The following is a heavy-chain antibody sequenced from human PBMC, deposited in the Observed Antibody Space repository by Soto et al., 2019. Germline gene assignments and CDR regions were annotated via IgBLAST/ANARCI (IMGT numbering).Heavy chain of an antibody. CDR3: AKDMKVKGRGSGSNDY. CDR2: ISWDGGST. CDR1: GFTFDDYT. D-gene: IGHD3-10*01. V-gene: IGHV3-43*01. J-gene: IGHJ4*02. Sequence: GGSLILSCAASGFTFDDYTMHWVRQAPGKGLEWVSLISWDGGSTYYADSVKGRFTISRDNSKNSLYLQMNSLRTEDTALYYCAKDMKVKGRGSGSNDYWGQGTLVTVSS.